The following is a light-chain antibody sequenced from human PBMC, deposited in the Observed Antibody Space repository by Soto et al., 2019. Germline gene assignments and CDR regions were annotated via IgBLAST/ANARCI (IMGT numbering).Light chain of an antibody. CDR3: QQYNDYST. CDR2: KAS. V-gene: IGKV1-5*03. Sequence: DIQMTQSPSTLSASVGDRVTITCRASQTISSWLAWYQQKPGKAPKLLIYKASSLESGVPSRFSGSGSGTEFTLSISSLQPDDFATYYGQQYNDYSTFGQGTKVEIK. CDR1: QTISSW. J-gene: IGKJ1*01.